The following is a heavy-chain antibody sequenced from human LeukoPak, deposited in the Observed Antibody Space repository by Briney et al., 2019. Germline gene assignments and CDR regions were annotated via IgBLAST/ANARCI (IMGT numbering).Heavy chain of an antibody. CDR1: GFTFSSYG. D-gene: IGHD6-19*01. Sequence: PGGSLRLSCAASGFTFSSYGMHWVRLAPGKGLEWVSYISPTSGTIYYTDSVKGRFTISRDNAKNSLYLQMNSLTVEDTAVYYCARGSSSGWYYSHMDVWGKGTTVIVSS. J-gene: IGHJ6*03. V-gene: IGHV3-48*01. CDR3: ARGSSSGWYYSHMDV. CDR2: ISPTSGTI.